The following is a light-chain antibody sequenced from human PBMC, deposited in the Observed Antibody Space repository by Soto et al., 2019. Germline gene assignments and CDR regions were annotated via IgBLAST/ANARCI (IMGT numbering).Light chain of an antibody. CDR1: SSDVGGYNY. CDR2: DVS. J-gene: IGLJ2*01. V-gene: IGLV2-11*01. Sequence: SALTQPRSVSGSPGQSVTLSCTGTSSDVGGYNYVSWYQQHPGKAPKLMIYDVSKRPSGVPDRFSGSKSGNTASLTISGLQAEDEADYYCCSYAGSYTFDVVFGGGTKLTVL. CDR3: CSYAGSYTFDVV.